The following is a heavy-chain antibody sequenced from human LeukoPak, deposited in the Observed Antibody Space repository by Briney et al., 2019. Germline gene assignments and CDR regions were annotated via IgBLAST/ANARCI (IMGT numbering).Heavy chain of an antibody. V-gene: IGHV1-69*04. CDR1: GGTFSSYA. CDR2: IIPILGIA. CDR3: ARARPGGSGTDGDYYFDY. J-gene: IGHJ4*02. D-gene: IGHD3-10*01. Sequence: GASVKVSCKASGGTFSSYAISWVRQAPGQGLEWMGRIIPILGIANYAQKFQGRVTITADKSTSTAYMELSSLRSEDTAVYYCARARPGGSGTDGDYYFDYWGQGTLVTVSS.